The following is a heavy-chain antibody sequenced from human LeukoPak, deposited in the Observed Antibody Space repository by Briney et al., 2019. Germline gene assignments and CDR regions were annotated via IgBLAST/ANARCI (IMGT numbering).Heavy chain of an antibody. D-gene: IGHD2-15*01. CDR2: ISTTGGTT. CDR3: ARDGRGDYCSGGSCLMFDP. J-gene: IGHJ5*02. CDR1: GLTFSSYG. Sequence: GGTLRLSCAASGLTFSSYGMSWVRQAPGRGLEWVSAISTTGGTTYYADSVRGRFTISRDNSRNTLYLQMNSLRADDTAVYYCARDGRGDYCSGGSCLMFDPWGQGTLVTVSS. V-gene: IGHV3-23*01.